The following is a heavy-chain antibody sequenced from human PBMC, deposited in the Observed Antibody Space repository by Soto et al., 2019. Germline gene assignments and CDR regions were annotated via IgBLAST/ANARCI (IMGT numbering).Heavy chain of an antibody. V-gene: IGHV5-10-1*01. D-gene: IGHD6-6*01. J-gene: IGHJ6*02. Sequence: HGESLKISCKGSGYSFTSYWISWVRQMPGKGLGWMGRIDPSDSYTNYSPSFQGHVTISADKSISTAYLQWSSLKASDTAMYYCAREGNLEYSSSSSGYYYYYYGMDVWGQGTTVTVSS. CDR3: AREGNLEYSSSSSGYYYYYYGMDV. CDR1: GYSFTSYW. CDR2: IDPSDSYT.